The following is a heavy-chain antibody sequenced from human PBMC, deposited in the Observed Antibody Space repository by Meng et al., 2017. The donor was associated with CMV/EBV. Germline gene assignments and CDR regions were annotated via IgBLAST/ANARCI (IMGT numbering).Heavy chain of an antibody. CDR1: GGSISSGSYY. Sequence: QVQLQGSGPGLVKPSQTLSLTCTVSGGSISSGSYYWSWIRQPAGKGLEWIGRIYTSGSTNYNPSLKSRVTISVDTSKNQFSLKLSSVTAADTAVYYCARGDKAVAGTGGYWGQGTLVTVSS. D-gene: IGHD6-19*01. CDR3: ARGDKAVAGTGGY. CDR2: IYTSGST. J-gene: IGHJ4*02. V-gene: IGHV4-61*02.